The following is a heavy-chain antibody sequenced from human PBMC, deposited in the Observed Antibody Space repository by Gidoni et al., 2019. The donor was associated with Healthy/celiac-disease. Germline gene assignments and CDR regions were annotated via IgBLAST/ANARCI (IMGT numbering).Heavy chain of an antibody. D-gene: IGHD6-13*01. J-gene: IGHJ5*02. Sequence: QVQLQESGPGLVKPSETLSLTCTVSGGSISSYYWSWIRQPPGKGLEWIGYIYYSGSTNYNPSLKSRVTISVDTSKNQFSLKLSSVTAADTAVYYCARGSSSSEDGWFDPWGQGTLVTVSS. CDR2: IYYSGST. CDR3: ARGSSSSEDGWFDP. V-gene: IGHV4-59*01. CDR1: GGSISSYY.